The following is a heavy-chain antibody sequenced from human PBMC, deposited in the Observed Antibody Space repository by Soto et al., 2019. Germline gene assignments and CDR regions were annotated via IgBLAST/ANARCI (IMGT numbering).Heavy chain of an antibody. Sequence: QVQLQESGPGLVKPSQTLSLTCTVSGGSISSGDYYWTWIRQPPGKGLEWIGYIYYSGYTYYNPFLKSRITISVDTSKNQFSLKLTSVTAADTAVYFCARGGNGYHILTGFSSHYWGQGTLVTVSS. V-gene: IGHV4-30-4*01. CDR1: GGSISSGDYY. CDR2: IYYSGYT. D-gene: IGHD3-9*01. J-gene: IGHJ4*02. CDR3: ARGGNGYHILTGFSSHY.